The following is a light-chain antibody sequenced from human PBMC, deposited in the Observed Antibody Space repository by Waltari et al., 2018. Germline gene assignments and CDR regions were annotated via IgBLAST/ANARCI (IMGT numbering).Light chain of an antibody. CDR2: RNN. CDR1: RNNVGNQG. Sequence: QAGLTQPPSVSKGLRQTATLTCTGNRNNVGNQGAAWLQQHQGHPPKLLSYRNNNRPSGISERFSASRSGNTASLTITGLQPEDEADYYCSAWDSSLSANVFGSGTKVTVL. J-gene: IGLJ6*01. V-gene: IGLV10-54*04. CDR3: SAWDSSLSANV.